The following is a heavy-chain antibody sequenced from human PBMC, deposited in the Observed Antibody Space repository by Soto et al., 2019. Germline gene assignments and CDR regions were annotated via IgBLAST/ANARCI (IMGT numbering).Heavy chain of an antibody. J-gene: IGHJ3*02. D-gene: IGHD6-19*01. Sequence: SETLSLTCAVYGGSFSGYYWSWIRQPPGKGLEWIGEINHSGSTNYNPSLKSRVTISVDTSKNQFSLKLSSVTAADTAVYYCARGERRRGSSGWYWAFDIWGQGTMVTVSS. CDR3: ARGERRRGSSGWYWAFDI. CDR1: GGSFSGYY. CDR2: INHSGST. V-gene: IGHV4-34*01.